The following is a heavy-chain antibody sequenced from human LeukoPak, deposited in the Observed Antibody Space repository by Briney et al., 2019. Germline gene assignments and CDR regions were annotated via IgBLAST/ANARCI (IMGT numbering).Heavy chain of an antibody. Sequence: PGGSLRLSCAASGFTFSSYGMHWVRQAPGKGLEWVAFIRYDGSNKYYADSVKGRFTISRDNSKNTLYLQMNSLRAEDTAVYYCAKTHHYYDILTGYFVYWGQGTLVTVSS. CDR1: GFTFSSYG. J-gene: IGHJ4*02. D-gene: IGHD3-9*01. CDR3: AKTHHYYDILTGYFVY. CDR2: IRYDGSNK. V-gene: IGHV3-30*02.